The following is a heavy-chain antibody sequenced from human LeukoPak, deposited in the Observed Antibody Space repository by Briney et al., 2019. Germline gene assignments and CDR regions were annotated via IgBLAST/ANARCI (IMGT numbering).Heavy chain of an antibody. CDR3: ARSLANYYDSSGYYYFDY. D-gene: IGHD3-22*01. V-gene: IGHV1-69*06. Sequence: GASVKVSCKASGGTFSSYAISWVRQAPGQGLEWMGGIIPIFGTANYAQKFQGRVTITADKSTSTAYMELSSLRSEDTAVYYCARSLANYYDSSGYYYFDYWGQGTLVTVSS. CDR1: GGTFSSYA. J-gene: IGHJ4*02. CDR2: IIPIFGTA.